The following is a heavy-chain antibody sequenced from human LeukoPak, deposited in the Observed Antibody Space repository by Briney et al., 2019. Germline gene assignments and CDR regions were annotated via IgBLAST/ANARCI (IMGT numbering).Heavy chain of an antibody. CDR1: GFTFSRYA. CDR3: AKHYVWGSYRFDY. V-gene: IGHV3-23*01. CDR2: SSGNGGTT. Sequence: GGSLRLSCAASGFTFSRYAMSWVRQAPGKGLEWVSTSSGNGGTTYYVDSVKGRFTISRDNSKNTLYLQMNSLRAEDTAVYYCAKHYVWGSYRFDYWGQGTLVTVSS. J-gene: IGHJ4*02. D-gene: IGHD3-16*02.